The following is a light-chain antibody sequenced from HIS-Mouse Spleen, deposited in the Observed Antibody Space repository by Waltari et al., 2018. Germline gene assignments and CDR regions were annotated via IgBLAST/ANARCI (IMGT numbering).Light chain of an antibody. CDR2: EVS. Sequence: QSALTQPASVSGSPGQSITISCTGTRSDVGGYNYVPWYQQHPGKAPKLMIYEVSNRPSGVSNRFSGSKSGNTASLTISGLQAEDEADYYCSSYTSSSTPYVFGTGTKVTVL. CDR1: RSDVGGYNY. CDR3: SSYTSSSTPYV. J-gene: IGLJ1*01. V-gene: IGLV2-14*01.